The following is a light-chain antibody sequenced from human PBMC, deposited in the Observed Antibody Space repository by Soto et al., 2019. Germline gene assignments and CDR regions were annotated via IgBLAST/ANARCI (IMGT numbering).Light chain of an antibody. Sequence: DIQVTQCPPSLSTSFVARLPITYKASQDISNSLNWYQQKPGKAPKLLIYDASNLETGVPSRFSGSGSATDFTFTISSLQPEDIATYYCQQYDNLPFTFGHGTKVDIK. V-gene: IGKV1-33*01. CDR1: QDISNS. J-gene: IGKJ3*01. CDR2: DAS. CDR3: QQYDNLPFT.